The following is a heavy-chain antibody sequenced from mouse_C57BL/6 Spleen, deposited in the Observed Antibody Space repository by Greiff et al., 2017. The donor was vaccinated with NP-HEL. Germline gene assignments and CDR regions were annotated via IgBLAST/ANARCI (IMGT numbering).Heavy chain of an antibody. CDR3: ARTYYSNPWFAY. CDR2: ISYDGSN. D-gene: IGHD2-5*01. J-gene: IGHJ3*01. CDR1: GYSITSGYY. Sequence: VQLKESGPGLVKPSQSLSLTCSVTGYSITSGYYWNWIRQFPGNKLEWMGYISYDGSNNYNPSLKNRISITRDTSKNQFFLKLNSVTTEDTATYYCARTYYSNPWFAYWGQGTLVTVSA. V-gene: IGHV3-6*01.